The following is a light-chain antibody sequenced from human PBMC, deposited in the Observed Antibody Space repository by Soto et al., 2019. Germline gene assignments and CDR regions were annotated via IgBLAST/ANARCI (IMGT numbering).Light chain of an antibody. J-gene: IGLJ3*02. CDR3: GAAHGSVSNCVHLV. V-gene: IGLV9-49*01. CDR2: VGTGGIVG. Sequence: QLVLTQPPSASASLGASVTLTCTLSSGYSNYKVDWYQQRPGKGPRFVMRVGTGGIVGAKGDGLPDRFSVLRSGLNRYLTSKNSQGAEDSDYDGGAAHGSVSNCVHLVFGGGTKLTVL. CDR1: SGYSNYK.